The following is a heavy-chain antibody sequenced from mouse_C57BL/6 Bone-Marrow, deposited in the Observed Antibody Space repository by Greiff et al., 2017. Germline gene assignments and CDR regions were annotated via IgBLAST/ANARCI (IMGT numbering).Heavy chain of an antibody. D-gene: IGHD2-1*01. J-gene: IGHJ2*01. CDR3: ASGGYYGNRFDY. V-gene: IGHV1-54*01. CDR1: GYAFTNYL. CDR2: INPGSGGT. Sequence: QVQLQQSGAELVRPGTSVKVSCKASGYAFTNYLIEWVKQRPGPGLEWIGVINPGSGGTNYNEKFKGKATLTADKSSSTAYMQLSSLTSEDSAVYFCASGGYYGNRFDYWGQGTTLTVSS.